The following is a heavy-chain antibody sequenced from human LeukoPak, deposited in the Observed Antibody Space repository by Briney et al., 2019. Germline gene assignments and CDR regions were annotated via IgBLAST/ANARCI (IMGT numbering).Heavy chain of an antibody. J-gene: IGHJ4*02. CDR1: GGSISSGGYY. V-gene: IGHV4-31*03. D-gene: IGHD3-9*01. Sequence: SQTLSLTCTVSGGSISSGGYYWSWIRQHPGKGLGWIGYIYYSGSTYYTPSLKSRVTISVDTSKNQFSLKLSSVTAADTAVYYCARLAILTGYQDYWGQGTLVTVSS. CDR2: IYYSGST. CDR3: ARLAILTGYQDY.